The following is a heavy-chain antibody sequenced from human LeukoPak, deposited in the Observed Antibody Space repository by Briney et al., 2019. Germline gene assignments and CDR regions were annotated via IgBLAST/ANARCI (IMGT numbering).Heavy chain of an antibody. V-gene: IGHV6-1*01. CDR1: GDSVSSNSAA. CDR3: ARGATPDYGDYGFDY. CDR2: TYYRSKWYN. Sequence: SQTLSLTCAISGDSVSSNSAAWNWIRQSPSRGLEWLGRTYYRSKWYNDYAVSVKSRITINPDTSKNQFSLRLNSVTPEDTAAYYCARGATPDYGDYGFDYWGQGTLVTVSS. D-gene: IGHD4-17*01. J-gene: IGHJ4*02.